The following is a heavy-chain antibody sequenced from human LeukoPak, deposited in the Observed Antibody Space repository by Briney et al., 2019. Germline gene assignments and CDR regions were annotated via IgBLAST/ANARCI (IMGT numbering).Heavy chain of an antibody. CDR2: ISTYNGDT. CDR3: AREGLGELTLDY. Sequence: ASVKVSCKASGYTFTSYGISWVRQAPGQGLEWMGWISTYNGDTNYAQKLQGRVTMTTDTSTNTAYMELRSLRSDDTAVYYCAREGLGELTLDYWGQGTLVTVSS. J-gene: IGHJ4*02. CDR1: GYTFTSYG. V-gene: IGHV1-18*01. D-gene: IGHD3-16*01.